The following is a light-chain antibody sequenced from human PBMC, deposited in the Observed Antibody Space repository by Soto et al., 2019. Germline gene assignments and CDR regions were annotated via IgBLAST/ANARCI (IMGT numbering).Light chain of an antibody. CDR1: SSDVGGYNY. J-gene: IGLJ1*01. Sequence: QSALTQPASVSGSPGQSITISCTGTSSDVGGYNYVSWYQQHPGKAPKLMIYDVSNRPSGVSNRFSGSKSGNTASLTSSGLQAEDEADYYCSSYTSSSTLDVFGTGTKLTV. CDR2: DVS. V-gene: IGLV2-14*01. CDR3: SSYTSSSTLDV.